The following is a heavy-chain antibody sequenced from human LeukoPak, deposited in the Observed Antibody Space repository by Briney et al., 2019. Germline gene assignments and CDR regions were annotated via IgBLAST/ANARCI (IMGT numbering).Heavy chain of an antibody. V-gene: IGHV5-51*01. CDR3: AREGSGDCVLSFGVDY. CDR1: GYSFTSYW. J-gene: IGHJ4*02. D-gene: IGHD2-21*02. CDR2: IYPGDSDT. Sequence: GESLKISCKGSGYSFTSYWIGWVRQMPGKGLEWMGIIYPGDSDTRYSPSFQGQVTISADTSISTAYMELSRLRSDDTAVYYCAREGSGDCVLSFGVDYWGQGTLVTVSS.